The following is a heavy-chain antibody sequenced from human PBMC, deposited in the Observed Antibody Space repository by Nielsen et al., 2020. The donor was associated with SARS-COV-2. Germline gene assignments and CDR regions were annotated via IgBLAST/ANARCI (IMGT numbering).Heavy chain of an antibody. D-gene: IGHD6-6*01. V-gene: IGHV1-69*13. Sequence: SVKVSCKASGGTFSSYAISWVRQAPGQGLEWMGGIIPIFGTANYAQKFQGRVTITADESTSTAYMELSSLRSEDTAVYYCTRVGEQLVLVGWFDPWGQGTLVTVSS. CDR3: TRVGEQLVLVGWFDP. CDR2: IIPIFGTA. J-gene: IGHJ5*02. CDR1: GGTFSSYA.